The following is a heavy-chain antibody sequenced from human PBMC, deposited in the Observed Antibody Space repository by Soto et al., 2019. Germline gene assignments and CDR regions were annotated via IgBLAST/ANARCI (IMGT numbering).Heavy chain of an antibody. J-gene: IGHJ6*02. CDR3: ARDRSDTGLYYYYGMDV. CDR1: GYTFTGYY. V-gene: IGHV1-2*02. D-gene: IGHD5-18*01. Sequence: GASVKVSCKASGYTFTGYYMHWVRQAPGQGLEWMGWINPNSGGTNYAQKFQGRVTMTRDTSISTAYMELSRLRSDDTAVYYCARDRSDTGLYYYYGMDVWGQGTTVTVSS. CDR2: INPNSGGT.